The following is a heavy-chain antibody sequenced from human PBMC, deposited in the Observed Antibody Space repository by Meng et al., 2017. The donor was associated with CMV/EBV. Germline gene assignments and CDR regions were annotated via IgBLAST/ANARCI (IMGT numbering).Heavy chain of an antibody. CDR1: GGSISSGDYY. CDR3: ARVGRTSCYDY. V-gene: IGHV4-30-4*08. CDR2: IYYSGST. Sequence: QVQVQESGPGLVRPSQTLSLNCTVSGGSISSGDYYWRWIRQPPGKGLEWIGYIYYSGSTYYNPSLKSRVTISVDTSKNQFSLKLSSVTAADTAVYYCARVGRTSCYDYWGQGTLVTVSS. J-gene: IGHJ4*02. D-gene: IGHD2-2*01.